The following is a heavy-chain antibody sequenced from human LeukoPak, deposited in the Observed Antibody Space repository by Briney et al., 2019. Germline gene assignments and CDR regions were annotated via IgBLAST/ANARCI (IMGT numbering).Heavy chain of an antibody. Sequence: GASVKVSGKASGYTFTGYYMHWVRQAPGQRLEWMGWINPNSGGTNYVQKFQGRVTMTRDTSISTAYMELSRLRSDDTAVYYCARVSRRIVVVPAGGSWFDPWGQGTLVTVSS. D-gene: IGHD2-2*01. CDR2: INPNSGGT. CDR3: ARVSRRIVVVPAGGSWFDP. J-gene: IGHJ5*02. V-gene: IGHV1-2*02. CDR1: GYTFTGYY.